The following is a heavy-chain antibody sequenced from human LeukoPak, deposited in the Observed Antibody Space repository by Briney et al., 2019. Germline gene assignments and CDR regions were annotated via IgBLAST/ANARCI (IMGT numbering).Heavy chain of an antibody. CDR3: AKDWQRGGYCSGGSCAPFDP. J-gene: IGHJ5*02. D-gene: IGHD2-15*01. Sequence: GGSLRLSCAASGFTFSSYVMHWVRQAPGKGLEWVAVISYDGSNKYYADSVKGRFTISRDNSKNTLYLQMNSLRAEDTAVYYCAKDWQRGGYCSGGSCAPFDPWGQGTLVTVSS. CDR2: ISYDGSNK. CDR1: GFTFSSYV. V-gene: IGHV3-30*18.